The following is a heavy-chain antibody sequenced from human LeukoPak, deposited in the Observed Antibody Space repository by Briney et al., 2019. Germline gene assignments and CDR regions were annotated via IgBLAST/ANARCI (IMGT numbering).Heavy chain of an antibody. CDR3: ARLSTVAKEYYFDY. CDR1: GYSISSGYY. CDR2: IYHSGNT. D-gene: IGHD4-17*01. Sequence: PSETLSLTCAVSGYSISSGYYWGWIRQPPGKGLEWIGSIYHSGNTYFNPSLKSRVTISVDTSKNQFSLKLSSVTAADTAVYYCARLSTVAKEYYFDYWGQGTLVTVSS. J-gene: IGHJ4*02. V-gene: IGHV4-38-2*01.